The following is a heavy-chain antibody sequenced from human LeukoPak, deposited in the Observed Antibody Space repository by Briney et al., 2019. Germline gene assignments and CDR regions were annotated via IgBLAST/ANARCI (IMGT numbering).Heavy chain of an antibody. V-gene: IGHV5-51*01. D-gene: IGHD4-23*01. CDR1: GSSFTSYW. J-gene: IGHJ4*02. Sequence: GESLKISCTCSGSSFTSYWIGWLRQMPGKGLEWMGIIYPGDSDTRYSPSFQGQVTISADKSISTAYLQWSSLKASDTAMYYCARARSTVAYFDYWGQGTLVTVSS. CDR2: IYPGDSDT. CDR3: ARARSTVAYFDY.